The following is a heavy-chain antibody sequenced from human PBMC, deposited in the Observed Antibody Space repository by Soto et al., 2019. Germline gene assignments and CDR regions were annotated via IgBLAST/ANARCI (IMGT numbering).Heavy chain of an antibody. J-gene: IGHJ6*02. Sequence: LETLSLTCAVYGGSFSGYCWSWIRQPPGKGLEWIGEINHSGSTNYNPSLKSRVTISVDPSKNQFSLKLSSVTAADTAVYYCARDYYDSSGYYWRYYYGMDVWGQGTTVTVS. CDR1: GGSFSGYC. D-gene: IGHD3-22*01. CDR2: INHSGST. V-gene: IGHV4-34*01. CDR3: ARDYYDSSGYYWRYYYGMDV.